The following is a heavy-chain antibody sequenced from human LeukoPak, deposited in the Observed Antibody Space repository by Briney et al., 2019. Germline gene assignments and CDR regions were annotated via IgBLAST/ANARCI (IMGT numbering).Heavy chain of an antibody. Sequence: GGSLRLSCAASGFSFSTYWMSWVRQAPGRGLEWVATMNEDRSQVYYVGSVKGRFTISRDNAKNSLYLQMNNLRADDTAVYYCASFWNGYFDYWGRGTLVTVSS. V-gene: IGHV3-7*01. D-gene: IGHD3-3*01. CDR2: MNEDRSQV. CDR3: ASFWNGYFDY. CDR1: GFSFSTYW. J-gene: IGHJ4*02.